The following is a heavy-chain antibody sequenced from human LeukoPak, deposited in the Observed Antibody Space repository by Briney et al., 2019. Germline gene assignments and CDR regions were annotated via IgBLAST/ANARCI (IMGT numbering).Heavy chain of an antibody. D-gene: IGHD2-15*01. CDR2: VSGSGGTT. J-gene: IGHJ6*03. CDR3: PNGYCSGGSCYWDYYYMDV. Sequence: PGGSLRLSCVASGFTFSTYDMSWVRQAPGKGLEWVSVVSGSGGTTYYADSVKGRFTISRDNAKNTLYLQMNSLRAEDTAVYYCPNGYCSGGSCYWDYYYMDVWGKGTTVTVSS. CDR1: GFTFSTYD. V-gene: IGHV3-23*01.